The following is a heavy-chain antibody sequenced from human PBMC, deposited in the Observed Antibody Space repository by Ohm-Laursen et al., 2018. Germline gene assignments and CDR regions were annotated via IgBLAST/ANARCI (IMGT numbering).Heavy chain of an antibody. Sequence: SLRLSCAASGFTFSSYGMNWVRQAPGKGLEWVAVISYDGKKQYYGDSVKGRFTISRDNSKNTLYLQMNSLSAEDTAVYYCARTRNFQPYDVWGQGTMVIVSS. J-gene: IGHJ3*01. V-gene: IGHV3-30*03. CDR2: ISYDGKKQ. D-gene: IGHD2/OR15-2a*01. CDR3: ARTRNFQPYDV. CDR1: GFTFSSYG.